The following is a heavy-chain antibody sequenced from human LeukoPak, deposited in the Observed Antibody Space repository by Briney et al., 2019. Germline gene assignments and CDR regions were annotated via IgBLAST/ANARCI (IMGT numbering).Heavy chain of an antibody. CDR1: GGSISNYY. D-gene: IGHD6-19*01. Sequence: SETLSLTCTVSGGSISNYYWSWIRQPPGKGLEWIGYIYYSGSINYDPSLKSRVTISVDTSNNQFSLRLSSVTAADTAMYYCARSPESGWNDYWGQGTLVTVSS. CDR3: ARSPESGWNDY. V-gene: IGHV4-59*01. J-gene: IGHJ4*02. CDR2: IYYSGSI.